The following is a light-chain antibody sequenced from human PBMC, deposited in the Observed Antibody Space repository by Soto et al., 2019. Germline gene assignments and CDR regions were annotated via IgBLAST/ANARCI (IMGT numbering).Light chain of an antibody. J-gene: IGLJ2*01. CDR2: EVS. V-gene: IGLV2-8*01. Sequence: QSALTQPPSASGSPGQSVTISCTGTRSDVGDYKFVSWYQQHPGKAPKFLIYEVSRRPSGVPDRFSGSKSGNTTSLTVSGLQAEDEADYYCSSYAGNNNVVFGGGTQLTVL. CDR3: SSYAGNNNVV. CDR1: RSDVGDYKF.